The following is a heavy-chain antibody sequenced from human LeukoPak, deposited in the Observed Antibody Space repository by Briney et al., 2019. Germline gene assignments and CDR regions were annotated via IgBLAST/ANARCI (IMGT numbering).Heavy chain of an antibody. J-gene: IGHJ4*02. Sequence: SVKVSXKASGGTFSSYAISWVRQAPGQGLEWMGRIIPIFGTANYAQKFQGRVTITTDESTSTAYMELSSLRSEDTAVYYCAVCPPSRDDYWGQGTLVTVSS. CDR1: GGTFSSYA. V-gene: IGHV1-69*05. CDR3: AVCPPSRDDY. CDR2: IIPIFGTA. D-gene: IGHD5-24*01.